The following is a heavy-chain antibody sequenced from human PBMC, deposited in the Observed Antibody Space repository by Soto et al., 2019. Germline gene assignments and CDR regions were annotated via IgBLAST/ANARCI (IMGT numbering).Heavy chain of an antibody. Sequence: ASVKVSCTASGYIFSTYGLSWVRQAPGQGLEWMGCAYNGNTNYAQSLQGRVTMTTDTSTSTGYMELRSLRSDDTAVYYCARGGILNGGFYGPDYWG. CDR2: AYNGNT. D-gene: IGHD2-8*01. J-gene: IGHJ4*01. V-gene: IGHV1-18*01. CDR1: GYIFSTYG. CDR3: ARGGILNGGFYGPDY.